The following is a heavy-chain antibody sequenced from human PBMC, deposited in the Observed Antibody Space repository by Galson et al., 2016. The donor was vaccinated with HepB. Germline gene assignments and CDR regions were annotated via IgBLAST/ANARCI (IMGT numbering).Heavy chain of an antibody. J-gene: IGHJ4*02. D-gene: IGHD3-3*01. CDR3: AKWGGSTSTIFGVYFFDY. CDR2: ISFDGNYK. Sequence: SLRLSCAASGFTFGNYVMHWVRQAPGKGLEWVSLISFDGNYKYYTDSVRGRFTVSRDNSRNTLYLQMNSLRVEDTAVYYCAKWGGSTSTIFGVYFFDYWGPGTLVTASS. CDR1: GFTFGNYV. V-gene: IGHV3-30*18.